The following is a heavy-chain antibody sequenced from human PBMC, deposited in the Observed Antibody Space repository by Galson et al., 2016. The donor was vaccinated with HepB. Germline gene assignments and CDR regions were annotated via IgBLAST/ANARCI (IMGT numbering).Heavy chain of an antibody. V-gene: IGHV4-59*01. CDR1: GGAISGFS. Sequence: SETLSLTCTVSGGAISGFSWSWVRQTPGKGLQWLGLYSYTGSPTYNPALKSRLRIFVDTSKSHFSLNLTSVTAADTGVYFCARDGAGYPGTEYLQHWGQGTPVIVSS. CDR3: ARDGAGYPGTEYLQH. J-gene: IGHJ1*01. CDR2: YSYTGSP. D-gene: IGHD1-1*01.